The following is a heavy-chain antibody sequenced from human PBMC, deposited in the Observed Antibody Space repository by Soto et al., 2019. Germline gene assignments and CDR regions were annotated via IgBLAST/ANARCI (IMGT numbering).Heavy chain of an antibody. V-gene: IGHV1-18*01. Sequence: ASVKVSCKASGYTFTSYGISWVRQAPGQGLEWMGWISAYNGNTNYAQKLQGRVTMTTDTSTSTAYMELRSLRSDDTAVYYCARDDSRFLEWLLSAWFDPWGQGTLVTVSS. D-gene: IGHD3-3*01. CDR3: ARDDSRFLEWLLSAWFDP. J-gene: IGHJ5*02. CDR1: GYTFTSYG. CDR2: ISAYNGNT.